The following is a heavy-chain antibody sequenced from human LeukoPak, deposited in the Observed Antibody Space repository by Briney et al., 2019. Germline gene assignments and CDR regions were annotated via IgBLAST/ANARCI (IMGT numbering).Heavy chain of an antibody. D-gene: IGHD2-21*02. Sequence: ASVKVSCKASGYTFTSYGISRVRQAPGQGLEWMGWISAYNGNTNYAQKLQGRVTMTTDTSTSTAYMELRSLRSDDTAVYYCARDAYCGGDCYWYFDYWGQGTLVTVSS. J-gene: IGHJ4*02. CDR1: GYTFTSYG. V-gene: IGHV1-18*01. CDR3: ARDAYCGGDCYWYFDY. CDR2: ISAYNGNT.